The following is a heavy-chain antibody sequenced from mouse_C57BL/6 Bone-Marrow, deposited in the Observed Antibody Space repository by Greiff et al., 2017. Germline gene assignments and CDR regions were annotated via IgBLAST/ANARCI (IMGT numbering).Heavy chain of an antibody. V-gene: IGHV1S81*02. D-gene: IGHD2-14*01. CDR1: GYTFTSYW. J-gene: IGHJ2*01. Sequence: QLQQPGAELVKPGASVKLSCKASGYTFTSYWMHWVKQRPGQGLEWIGEINPSNGRTNYNEKFKSKATLTVDKSSSTAYMQLSSLTSEDSAVYYCAYYRYFDYWGQGTTLTVSS. CDR2: INPSNGRT. CDR3: AYYRYFDY.